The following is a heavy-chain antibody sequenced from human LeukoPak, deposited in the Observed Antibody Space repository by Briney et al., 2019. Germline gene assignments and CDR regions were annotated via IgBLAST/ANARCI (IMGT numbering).Heavy chain of an antibody. J-gene: IGHJ4*02. CDR3: ARDLKGGGARRHTFDY. V-gene: IGHV3-48*03. CDR2: ISSGGGIK. CDR1: GFTFSSYE. Sequence: PGGSLRLSCAASGFTFSSYEMNWVRQAPGKGLEWVSYISSGGGIKYYADSVKGRFTISRDDAKNSLFLQMSSLTVEDTAIYYCARDLKGGGARRHTFDYWGQGTLVTVSS. D-gene: IGHD6-6*01.